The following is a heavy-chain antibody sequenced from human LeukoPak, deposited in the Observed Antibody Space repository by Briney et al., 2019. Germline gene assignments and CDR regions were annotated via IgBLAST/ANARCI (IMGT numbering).Heavy chain of an antibody. Sequence: GGSLRLSCAASGFTFSGFWMHWVRQAPGKGLVWVSRINGDGSSTSYADSVKGRFTVSRDNAKNTLYLQMNSLRAEDTAVYYCARSSSTSCFYWGQGTLVTVSS. CDR2: INGDGSST. CDR3: ARSSSTSCFY. J-gene: IGHJ4*02. D-gene: IGHD2-2*01. CDR1: GFTFSGFW. V-gene: IGHV3-74*01.